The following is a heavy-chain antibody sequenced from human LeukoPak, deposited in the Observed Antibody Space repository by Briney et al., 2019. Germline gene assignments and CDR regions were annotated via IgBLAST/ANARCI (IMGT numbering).Heavy chain of an antibody. CDR2: INHGGST. CDR1: GGSFSGYY. D-gene: IGHD3-3*01. Sequence: PSETLSLTCAVYGGSFSGYYWSWIRQPPGKGLEWIGEINHGGSTNYNPSLKSRVTISVDTSKNQFSLKLSSVTAADTAVYYCARVLRTPYDFWSGYFSRGEYYYYMDVWGKGTTVTVSS. J-gene: IGHJ6*03. V-gene: IGHV4-34*01. CDR3: ARVLRTPYDFWSGYFSRGEYYYYMDV.